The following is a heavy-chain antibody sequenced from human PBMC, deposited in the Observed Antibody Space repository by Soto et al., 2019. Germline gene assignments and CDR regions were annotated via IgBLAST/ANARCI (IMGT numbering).Heavy chain of an antibody. Sequence: PGGFLRLSCAASGFIFENFGMSWVRQAPGKGLEWISSISGSGFKKYYADSVKGRFTISRDNSKSTVYLELNNLSAEDTAVYHCAKNQGVELVPLATVDWFDPWGQGSVVTVPS. D-gene: IGHD1-26*01. J-gene: IGHJ5*02. CDR3: AKNQGVELVPLATVDWFDP. V-gene: IGHV3-23*01. CDR2: ISGSGFKK. CDR1: GFIFENFG.